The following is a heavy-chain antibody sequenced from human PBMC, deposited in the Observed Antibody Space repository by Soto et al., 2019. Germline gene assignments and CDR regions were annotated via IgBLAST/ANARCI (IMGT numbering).Heavy chain of an antibody. V-gene: IGHV3-11*01. CDR2: ISDSGSTI. D-gene: IGHD6-25*01. CDR1: GFTFSDYY. J-gene: IGHJ5*02. Sequence: QMQLVQSGGGLVKPGGSLTLSCKASGFTFSDYYMLWVRQTPGKGLVWLSYISDSGSTIYDADSVRARFTSFRENAANSVYLQLDGLTDGDTAFEYCARGGSGGTRGWWLGPWGQGSLVTVSS. CDR3: ARGGSGGTRGWWLGP.